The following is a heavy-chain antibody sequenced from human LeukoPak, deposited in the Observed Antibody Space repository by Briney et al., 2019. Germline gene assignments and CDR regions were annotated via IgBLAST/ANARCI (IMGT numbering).Heavy chain of an antibody. D-gene: IGHD3-10*01. Sequence: GGSLRLSCAASGSTFRNHAIHWVRQAPGKGLEWVTVISHDGGNDYYRDSVKGRFTTSRDNSKNTVLLQMNSLSPDDTAVYYCVGSPTYYYMDVWGKGTTVTVSS. CDR3: VGSPTYYYMDV. CDR1: GSTFRNHA. V-gene: IGHV3-30*04. J-gene: IGHJ6*03. CDR2: ISHDGGND.